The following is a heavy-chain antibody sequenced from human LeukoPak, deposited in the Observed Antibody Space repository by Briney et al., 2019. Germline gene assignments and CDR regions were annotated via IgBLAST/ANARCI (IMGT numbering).Heavy chain of an antibody. D-gene: IGHD2-2*01. Sequence: SQTLSLTCAISGDSVSSNSAARNWIRQSPSRGLEWLGRTYYRSKWYNDYAVSVKSRITISPDTSKNQFSLQLNSVTPEDTAVYYCARGVWDIVVVPAAMGRYYFDYWGQGTLVTVSS. V-gene: IGHV6-1*01. CDR1: GDSVSSNSAA. J-gene: IGHJ4*02. CDR2: TYYRSKWYN. CDR3: ARGVWDIVVVPAAMGRYYFDY.